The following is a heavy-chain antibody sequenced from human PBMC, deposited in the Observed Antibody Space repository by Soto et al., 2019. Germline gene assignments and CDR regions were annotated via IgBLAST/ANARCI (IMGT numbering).Heavy chain of an antibody. CDR2: VPGDGSRA. Sequence: EVQLVESGGGSVQPGGSLRLSSAASGFSFSSYFMAWVRQAPGEGLVSVSHVPGDGSRASYADSVRGRFTISRDNAKNTLYLQMDSLRDEDTAIYYCARENWYSLDVWGQGTTVTVSS. CDR3: ARENWYSLDV. D-gene: IGHD1-26*01. V-gene: IGHV3-74*01. J-gene: IGHJ6*02. CDR1: GFSFSSYF.